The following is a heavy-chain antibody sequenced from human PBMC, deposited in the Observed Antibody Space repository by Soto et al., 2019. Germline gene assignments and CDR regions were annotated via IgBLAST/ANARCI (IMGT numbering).Heavy chain of an antibody. CDR3: ARDITYGDPPSYYYYYGMDV. V-gene: IGHV3-30-3*01. J-gene: IGHJ6*02. CDR2: ISYDGSNK. Sequence: GGSLRLSCAASGFTFSSYAMHWVRQAPGKGLEWVAVISYDGSNKYYADSVKGRFTISRDNSKNTLYLQMNNLRAEDTAVYYCARDITYGDPPSYYYYYGMDVWGQGTTVTVSS. D-gene: IGHD4-17*01. CDR1: GFTFSSYA.